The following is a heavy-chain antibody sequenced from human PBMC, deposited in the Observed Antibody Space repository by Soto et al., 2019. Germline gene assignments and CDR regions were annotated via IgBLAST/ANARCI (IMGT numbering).Heavy chain of an antibody. J-gene: IGHJ4*02. V-gene: IGHV5-10-1*01. Sequence: GESLKISCKGSGYSFAGHWITWVRQKPGKGLEWMGRIDPSDSQTYYSPSFRGHVTISVTKSITTVFLQWSSLRASDTAMYYCARQIYDSDTGPNFQYYFDSWGQGTPVTVSA. CDR3: ARQIYDSDTGPNFQYYFDS. CDR1: GYSFAGHW. D-gene: IGHD3-22*01. CDR2: IDPSDSQT.